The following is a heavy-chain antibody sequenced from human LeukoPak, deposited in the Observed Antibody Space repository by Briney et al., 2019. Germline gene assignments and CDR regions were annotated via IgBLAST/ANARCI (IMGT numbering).Heavy chain of an antibody. CDR2: IYTSGST. Sequence: PSETLSLTCTVSGGSISSGSYYWSWIRQPAGKGLEWIGRIYTSGSTNYNPSLKSRVTISVDTSKNQFSLKLSSVTAADTAVYYCARDSYYHGSGSSPWGQGTLVTVS. D-gene: IGHD3-10*01. CDR1: GGSISSGSYY. J-gene: IGHJ4*02. V-gene: IGHV4-61*02. CDR3: ARDSYYHGSGSSP.